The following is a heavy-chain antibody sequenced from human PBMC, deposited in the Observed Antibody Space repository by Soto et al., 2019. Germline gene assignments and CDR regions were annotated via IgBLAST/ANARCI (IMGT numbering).Heavy chain of an antibody. D-gene: IGHD4-17*01. V-gene: IGHV4-30-2*01. CDR2: IYHSGST. CDR3: ARASTTVTTLDY. J-gene: IGHJ4*02. Sequence: TLSLPCAVSGGSISSGGYSWSSIRQPPGKGLEWIGYIYHSGSTYYNPSLKSRVTISVDRSKNQFSLKLSSVTAADTAEYYCARASTTVTTLDYWGQGTLVTVSS. CDR1: GGSISSGGYS.